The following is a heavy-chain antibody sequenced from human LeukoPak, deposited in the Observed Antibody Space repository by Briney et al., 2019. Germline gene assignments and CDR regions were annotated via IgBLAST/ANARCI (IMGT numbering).Heavy chain of an antibody. Sequence: ASVKVSCKASGYTFTSYGISWVRQAPGQGLEWMGWISAYNGNTNYAQKLQGRVTMTTHTSTSTAYMELRSLRSDDTAVYYWARGWGSTSDKTYNWFDTWGQGTLVTVS. J-gene: IGHJ5*02. V-gene: IGHV1-18*04. CDR3: ARGWGSTSDKTYNWFDT. CDR1: GYTFTSYG. D-gene: IGHD2-2*01. CDR2: ISAYNGNT.